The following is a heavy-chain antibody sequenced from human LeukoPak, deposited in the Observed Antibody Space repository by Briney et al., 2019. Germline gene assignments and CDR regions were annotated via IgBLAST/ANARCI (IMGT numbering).Heavy chain of an antibody. CDR1: GFTFDDYA. CDR2: ISWNSGSI. CDR3: AKVATRYYDSSGYYSHYFDY. J-gene: IGHJ4*02. Sequence: GGSLRLSCAASGFTFDDYALHWVRQAPGKGLEWVSGISWNSGSIGYADSVKGRFTISRDNAKNSLFLQMNSLRAEDMALYYCAKVATRYYDSSGYYSHYFDYWGQGTLVTVSS. D-gene: IGHD3-22*01. V-gene: IGHV3-9*03.